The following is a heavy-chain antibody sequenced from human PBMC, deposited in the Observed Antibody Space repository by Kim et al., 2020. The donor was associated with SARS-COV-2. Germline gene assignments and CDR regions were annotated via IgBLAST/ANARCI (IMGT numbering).Heavy chain of an antibody. CDR1: GGSISSSNW. Sequence: SETLSLTCAVSGGSISSSNWWSWVRQPPGKGLEWIGEIYHSGSTNYNPSLKSRVTISVDKSKNQFSLKLSSVTAADTAVYYCARVGCIAAAGICYYGMDVWGQGTTVTVSS. J-gene: IGHJ6*02. V-gene: IGHV4-4*02. CDR3: ARVGCIAAAGICYYGMDV. CDR2: IYHSGST. D-gene: IGHD6-13*01.